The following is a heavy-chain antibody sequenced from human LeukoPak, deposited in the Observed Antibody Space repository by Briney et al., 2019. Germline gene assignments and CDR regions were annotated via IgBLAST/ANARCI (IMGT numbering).Heavy chain of an antibody. CDR1: GFTVSNNY. V-gene: IGHV3-66*01. Sequence: GGSLRLSCAASGFTVSNNYMSWVSQAPGKGLEWVSVIYSGGRTYYADSVKGRFSISRDNSKNTLYLQMNSLRAEGTAVYYCARDLVGTTKIDYWGQGTLVTVSS. J-gene: IGHJ4*02. CDR2: IYSGGRT. D-gene: IGHD1-26*01. CDR3: ARDLVGTTKIDY.